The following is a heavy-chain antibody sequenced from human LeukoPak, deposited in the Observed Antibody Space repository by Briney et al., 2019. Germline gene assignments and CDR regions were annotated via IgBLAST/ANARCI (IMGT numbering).Heavy chain of an antibody. CDR1: GASISSSSFY. V-gene: IGHV4-39*07. J-gene: IGHJ4*02. Sequence: SETLSLTCTVSGASISSSSFYWGWIRQPPGKGLEWIGNIYYSGSTYYNPSLKSRVTISVDTSKNQFSLKLSSVTAADTAVYYCASQNYYDSSRLDYWGQGTLVTVSS. D-gene: IGHD3-22*01. CDR3: ASQNYYDSSRLDY. CDR2: IYYSGST.